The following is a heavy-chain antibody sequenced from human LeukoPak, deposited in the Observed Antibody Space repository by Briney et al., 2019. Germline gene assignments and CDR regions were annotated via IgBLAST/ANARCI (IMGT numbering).Heavy chain of an antibody. CDR3: ARGVVGMVRGVRVDY. D-gene: IGHD3-10*01. J-gene: IGHJ4*02. CDR1: GGSISSGGYY. CDR2: IYYSGST. Sequence: PSETLSLTCTVSGGSISSGGYYWSWIRQHPGKGLEWIGYIYYSGSTYYNPSLKSRVTISVDTSKNQFSLKLSSVTAADTAVYYCARGVVGMVRGVRVDYWGQGTLATVSS. V-gene: IGHV4-31*03.